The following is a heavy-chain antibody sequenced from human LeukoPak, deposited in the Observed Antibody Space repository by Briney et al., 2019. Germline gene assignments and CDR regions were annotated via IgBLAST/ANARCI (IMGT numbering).Heavy chain of an antibody. CDR1: GYTFTSYG. D-gene: IGHD6-19*01. J-gene: IGHJ4*02. CDR3: ARLGVAGDFDY. V-gene: IGHV1-18*01. Sequence: ASVKVSCKASGYTFTSYGISWVRQAPGQGLEWMGWISAYNGNTNYAQKLQGRVTMTRNTSISTGYMELSSLRSEDTAVYYCARLGVAGDFDYWGQGTLVTVPS. CDR2: ISAYNGNT.